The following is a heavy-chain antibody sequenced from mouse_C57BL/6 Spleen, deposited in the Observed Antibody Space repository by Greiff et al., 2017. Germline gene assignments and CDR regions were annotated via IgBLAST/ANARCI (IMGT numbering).Heavy chain of an antibody. CDR2: INPNNGGT. Sequence: EVKLQESGPELVKPGASVKIPCKASGYTFTDYNMDWVKQSHGKSLEWIGDINPNNGGTIYNQKFKGKATLTVDKSSSTAYMELRSLTSEDTAVYYCRSYAMDYWGQGTSVTVSS. CDR3: RSYAMDY. CDR1: GYTFTDYN. J-gene: IGHJ4*01. V-gene: IGHV1-18*01.